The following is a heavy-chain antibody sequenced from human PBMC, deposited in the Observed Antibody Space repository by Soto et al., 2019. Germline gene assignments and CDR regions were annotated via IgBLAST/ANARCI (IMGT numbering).Heavy chain of an antibody. CDR1: GSTLSRYA. V-gene: IGHV3-23*01. Sequence: GGSLRLSCAASGSTLSRYAMSWVRQAPGKGLEWVSAISGSGGSTYYADSVKGRFTISRDNSKNTLYLQMNSLRAEDTAVYYCAKDPLGITGEDCDYWGQGTLVNVS. CDR3: AKDPLGITGEDCDY. J-gene: IGHJ4*02. CDR2: ISGSGGST. D-gene: IGHD7-27*01.